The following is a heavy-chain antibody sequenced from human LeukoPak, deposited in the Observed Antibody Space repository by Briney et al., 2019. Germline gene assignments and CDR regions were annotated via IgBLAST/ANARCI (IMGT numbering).Heavy chain of an antibody. CDR1: GFTFSSYA. V-gene: IGHV3-23*01. CDR3: AMRIAAAGTLDY. D-gene: IGHD6-13*01. CDR2: ISGSGVST. Sequence: PGGSLRLSCAASGFTFSSYAMSSVRQAPGKGLEWVSAISGSGVSTYYADSVRGRFTISTDNSKNTLYLQMNSLRAEDTAVYYCAMRIAAAGTLDYWGQGTLVTVSS. J-gene: IGHJ4*02.